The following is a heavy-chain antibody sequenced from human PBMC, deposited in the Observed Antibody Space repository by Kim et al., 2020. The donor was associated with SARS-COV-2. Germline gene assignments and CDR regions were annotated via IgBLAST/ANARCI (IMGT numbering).Heavy chain of an antibody. D-gene: IGHD3-3*01. CDR1: GGSISSYY. CDR2: IYYSGST. Sequence: SETLSLTCTVSGGSISSYYWSWIRQPPGKGLEWIGYIYYSGSTNYNPSLKSRVTISVDTSKNQFSLKLSSVTAADTAVYYCARAHVGRITIFGVVRHFDCWGQGPLVTGSS. J-gene: IGHJ4*02. CDR3: ARAHVGRITIFGVVRHFDC. V-gene: IGHV4-59*01.